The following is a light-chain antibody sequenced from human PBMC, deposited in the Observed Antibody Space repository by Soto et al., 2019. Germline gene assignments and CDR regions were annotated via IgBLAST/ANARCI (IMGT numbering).Light chain of an antibody. V-gene: IGLV1-44*01. Sequence: QSVLTQPPSASGTPGQRVTISCSGSSSNIGRNTVNWYQQLPGTAPKLLIYSDSQRPSGVPDRFSGSRSGISASLAISGLQSEDEADYYCAAWDDRLIGYVFGTGTKVTVL. CDR2: SDS. CDR3: AAWDDRLIGYV. J-gene: IGLJ1*01. CDR1: SSNIGRNT.